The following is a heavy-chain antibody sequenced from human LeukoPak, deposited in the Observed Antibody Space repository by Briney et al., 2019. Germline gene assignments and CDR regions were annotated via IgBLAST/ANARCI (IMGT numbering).Heavy chain of an antibody. CDR2: IWYDGSNK. Sequence: PGRSLRLSCAASGLTFSSYGMHWVRQAPGKGLEWVAVIWYDGSNKYYADSVKGRFTISRDNSKNTLYLQMNSLRAEDTAVYYCAKGLSLVGGAFDIWGQGTMVTVSS. V-gene: IGHV3-33*06. D-gene: IGHD6-6*01. CDR1: GLTFSSYG. CDR3: AKGLSLVGGAFDI. J-gene: IGHJ3*02.